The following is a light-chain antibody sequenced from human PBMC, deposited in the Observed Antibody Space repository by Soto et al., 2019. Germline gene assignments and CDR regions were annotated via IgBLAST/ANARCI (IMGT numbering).Light chain of an antibody. CDR2: DAS. J-gene: IGKJ5*01. CDR1: QTISRW. V-gene: IGKV1-5*01. Sequence: DIQLTQTPSTLSASVGDEVTITCRASQTISRWFAWYQQKPGRAPKLLIYDASTLESGVPSRFSGSGSETEFTLTISRLQPDDFATYFCHSRAFGQGTRLEI. CDR3: HSRA.